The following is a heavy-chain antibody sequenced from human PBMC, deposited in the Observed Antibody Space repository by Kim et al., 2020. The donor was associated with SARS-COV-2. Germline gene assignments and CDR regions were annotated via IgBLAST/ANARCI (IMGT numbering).Heavy chain of an antibody. CDR3: TRGTIDY. J-gene: IGHJ4*02. Sequence: YSGSTNYNPSLKSRVTISVDTSKNQFSLKLSSVTAADTAVYYCTRGTIDYWGQGTLVTVSS. V-gene: IGHV4-59*09. D-gene: IGHD2-2*01. CDR2: YSGST.